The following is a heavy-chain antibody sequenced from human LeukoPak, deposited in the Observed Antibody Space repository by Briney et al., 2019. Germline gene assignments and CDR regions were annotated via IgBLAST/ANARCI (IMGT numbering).Heavy chain of an antibody. CDR3: ARDHNGPYTFDY. Sequence: GGSLRLSCAVSGFTFSSCSMNWVRQAPGKGLEWVSYISSSSSTIYYADSVKGRFTISRDNAKNSLSLQMNSLKVEDTAVYYCARDHNGPYTFDYWGQGTLVTVSS. CDR2: ISSSSSTI. D-gene: IGHD2-2*02. J-gene: IGHJ4*02. CDR1: GFTFSSCS. V-gene: IGHV3-48*04.